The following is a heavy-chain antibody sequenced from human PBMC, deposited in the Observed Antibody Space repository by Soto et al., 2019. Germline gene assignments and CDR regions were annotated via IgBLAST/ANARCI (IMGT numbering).Heavy chain of an antibody. J-gene: IGHJ4*02. D-gene: IGHD2-8*01. CDR1: GESVSSNSAT. Sequence: SPTLSLTCAISGESVSSNSATWNWIRQSPSRGLEWLGRTYYRSKWYNDYALSVKGRMTISPDTSKNQFSLQLNSVTPEDTAVYYCARNGGAYFNYWGQGTLVTVSS. CDR2: TYYRSKWYN. V-gene: IGHV6-1*01. CDR3: ARNGGAYFNY.